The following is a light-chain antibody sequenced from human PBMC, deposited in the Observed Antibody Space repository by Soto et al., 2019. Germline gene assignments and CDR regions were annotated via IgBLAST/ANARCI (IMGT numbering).Light chain of an antibody. J-gene: IGLJ2*01. CDR1: SSNIGAGYD. V-gene: IGLV1-40*01. Sequence: QSVLTQPPSVSGAPGQRVTISCTGSSSNIGAGYDVHWYQHLPGTAPKLLIFDNNNRPSGVPDRFSGSKSDTSASLAITGLQAEDEADYYCQSFDNSLSGFLIFGGGTKLTVL. CDR3: QSFDNSLSGFLI. CDR2: DNN.